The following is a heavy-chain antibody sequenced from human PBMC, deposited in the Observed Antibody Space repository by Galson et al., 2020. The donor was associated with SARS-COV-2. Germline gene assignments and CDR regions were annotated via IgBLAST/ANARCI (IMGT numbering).Heavy chain of an antibody. J-gene: IGHJ4*02. CDR2: IYYSGNT. V-gene: IGHV4-61*01. CDR3: ARVALGHCSGGSCSPYRYFDY. Sequence: SETLSLTCTVSGGSVSSGSYYWSWIRQPPGKGLEWIGYIYYSGNTNYNPSLKSRVTISVDTSNNQFSLKLSSVTAADTAVYYCARVALGHCSGGSCSPYRYFDYWGQGTLVTVSS. D-gene: IGHD2-15*01. CDR1: GGSVSSGSYY.